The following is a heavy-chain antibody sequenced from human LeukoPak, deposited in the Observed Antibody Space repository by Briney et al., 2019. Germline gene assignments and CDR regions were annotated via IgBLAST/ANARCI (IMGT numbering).Heavy chain of an antibody. Sequence: SATLSLTCSVSGGSITSHFWSWIRQPPGKGLEWIGYIHYSGSTNCNPSLKSRVTISPDTSKNQLFLKLNSVTAADTAVYYCARLVWLGESPGSWFDSWGQGTLVTVSS. D-gene: IGHD3-10*01. CDR1: GGSITSHF. CDR3: ARLVWLGESPGSWFDS. CDR2: IHYSGST. V-gene: IGHV4-59*11. J-gene: IGHJ5*01.